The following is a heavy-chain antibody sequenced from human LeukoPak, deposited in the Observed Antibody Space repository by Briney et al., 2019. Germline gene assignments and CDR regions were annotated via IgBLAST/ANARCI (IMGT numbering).Heavy chain of an antibody. CDR3: AGGYCSGGSCYPGGVLFDP. D-gene: IGHD2-15*01. J-gene: IGHJ5*02. Sequence: SQTLSLTCTVSGGSISSGDYYWSWIRQPPGKGLEWIGYIYYSGSTYYNPSLKSRVTISVDTSKNQFSLKLSSVTAADTAVYYCAGGYCSGGSCYPGGVLFDPWGQGTLVTVSS. CDR1: GGSISSGDYY. V-gene: IGHV4-30-4*01. CDR2: IYYSGST.